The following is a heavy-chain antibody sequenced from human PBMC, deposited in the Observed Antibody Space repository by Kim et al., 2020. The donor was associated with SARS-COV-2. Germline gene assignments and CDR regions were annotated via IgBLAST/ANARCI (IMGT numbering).Heavy chain of an antibody. CDR2: IRSKAYGGTT. Sequence: GGSLRLSCTASGFTFGDYAMSWVRQAPGKGLEWVGFIRSKAYGGTTEYAASVKGRFTISRDDSKSIAYLQMNSLKTEDTAVYYCTSGEEQWLVRGSYYYYYMDVWGKGTTVTVSS. CDR1: GFTFGDYA. CDR3: TSGEEQWLVRGSYYYYYMDV. J-gene: IGHJ6*03. V-gene: IGHV3-49*04. D-gene: IGHD6-19*01.